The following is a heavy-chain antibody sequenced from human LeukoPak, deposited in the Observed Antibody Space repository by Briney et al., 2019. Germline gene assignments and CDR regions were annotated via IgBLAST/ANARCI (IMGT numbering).Heavy chain of an antibody. CDR1: GFTFSSYS. Sequence: GGSLRLSCAASGFTFSSYSMNWVRQAPGKGLQWVSAISNDGGGTTYADFVKGRFTISRDNSKNTLFLQMSSLRAEDTALYYCAKGGSGYFADLWGQGTLVTVSS. J-gene: IGHJ5*02. CDR2: ISNDGGGT. V-gene: IGHV3-23*01. CDR3: AKGGSGYFADL. D-gene: IGHD3-22*01.